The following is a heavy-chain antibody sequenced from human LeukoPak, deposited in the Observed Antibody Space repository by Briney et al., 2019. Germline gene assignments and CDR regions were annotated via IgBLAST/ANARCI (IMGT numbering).Heavy chain of an antibody. CDR3: AKASGTAYYFDY. CDR1: GFSFDDYA. D-gene: IGHD5-18*01. CDR2: ISWNSGSI. J-gene: IGHJ4*02. V-gene: IGHV3-9*01. Sequence: GRSLRLSCAASGFSFDDYAMHWVRQAPGKGLERVSGISWNSGSIGYADSVKGRFTISRDNAKNSLYLQMNSLRAEDTALYYCAKASGTAYYFDYWGQGTLVTVSS.